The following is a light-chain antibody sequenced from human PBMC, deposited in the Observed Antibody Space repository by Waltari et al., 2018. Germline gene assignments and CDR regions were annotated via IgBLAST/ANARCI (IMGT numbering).Light chain of an antibody. CDR2: WAS. CDR1: QSVVYSSNNKNY. V-gene: IGKV4-1*01. CDR3: QQYYSTPLT. Sequence: DIVMTQSPDSLALSLGERATINCRSSQSVVYSSNNKNYLAWYQQKPGQPPKLLIYWASTRESGVPDRFSGSGSGTDFTLTISNLQAEDVAVYYCQQYYSTPLTFGGGTKVEI. J-gene: IGKJ4*01.